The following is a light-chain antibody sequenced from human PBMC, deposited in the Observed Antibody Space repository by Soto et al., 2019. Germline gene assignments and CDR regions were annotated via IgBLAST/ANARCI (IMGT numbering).Light chain of an antibody. V-gene: IGKV3D-15*01. CDR2: DVS. CDR3: QQRSNWRIT. Sequence: EIVMTQSPATLSVSPWERATLSCWASQSVSSNLAWYQQKPGQAPRLLIYDVSTRATGIPTRFSGSGSGTEFTLTISSLQSEDFAVYYCQQRSNWRITFGQGTRLEI. J-gene: IGKJ5*01. CDR1: QSVSSN.